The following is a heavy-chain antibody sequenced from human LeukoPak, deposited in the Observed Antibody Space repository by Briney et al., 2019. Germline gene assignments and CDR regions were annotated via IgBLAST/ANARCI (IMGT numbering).Heavy chain of an antibody. J-gene: IGHJ3*02. V-gene: IGHV4-34*01. CDR2: VYYTGGT. CDR3: AREDSGISDNAFDI. CDR1: GGSFSGYY. D-gene: IGHD1-26*01. Sequence: SETLSLTCAVYGGSFSGYYWSWIRQPPGKGLEWVGSVYYTGGTYHNPSLKSRVTMSIDTSRNQFSLKLSSVTAADTAMYYCAREDSGISDNAFDIWGQGTMVTISS.